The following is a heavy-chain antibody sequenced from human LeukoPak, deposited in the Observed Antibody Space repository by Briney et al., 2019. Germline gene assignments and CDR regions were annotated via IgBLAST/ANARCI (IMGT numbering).Heavy chain of an antibody. D-gene: IGHD3-22*01. V-gene: IGHV4-59*12. Sequence: PSETLSLTCTVSGGSISSYYWSWIRQPPGKGLEWIGYIYYSGSTNYNPSLKSRVTISVDTSKNQFSLKLSSVTAADTAVYYCARDPTYYDSSGYYYGPRDYWGQGTLVTVSS. J-gene: IGHJ4*02. CDR2: IYYSGST. CDR3: ARDPTYYDSSGYYYGPRDY. CDR1: GGSISSYY.